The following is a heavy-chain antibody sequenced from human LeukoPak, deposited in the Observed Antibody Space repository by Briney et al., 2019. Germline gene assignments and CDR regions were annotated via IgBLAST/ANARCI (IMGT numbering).Heavy chain of an antibody. CDR1: GFTFNSYV. CDR2: ISYDGSNK. Sequence: GGSLRLSCAGSGFTFNSYVMHWVRQAPGKGLEWVAVISYDGSNKYYADSVKGRFTISRDNSKNTLYLQMNSLRAEDTAVYYCARDLGYWGQGTLVTVSS. V-gene: IGHV3-30-3*01. J-gene: IGHJ4*02. CDR3: ARDLGY.